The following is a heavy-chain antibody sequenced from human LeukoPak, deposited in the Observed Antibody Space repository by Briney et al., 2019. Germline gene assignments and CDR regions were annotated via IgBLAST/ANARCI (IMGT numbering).Heavy chain of an antibody. V-gene: IGHV3-30*02. J-gene: IGHJ3*02. CDR3: AKDVGSRAPLNDAFDI. CDR1: GFTFSSYG. CDR2: IRYDGSNK. D-gene: IGHD2-15*01. Sequence: GGSLRLSCAASGFTFSSYGMHWVRQAPGKGLEWVAFIRYDGSNKYYADSVKGRFTISRDNSKNTLYLQMNSLRAEDTAVYYCAKDVGSRAPLNDAFDIWGQGTMDTVSS.